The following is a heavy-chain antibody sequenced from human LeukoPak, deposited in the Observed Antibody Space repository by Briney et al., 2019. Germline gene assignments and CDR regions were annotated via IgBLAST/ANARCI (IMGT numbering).Heavy chain of an antibody. D-gene: IGHD3-16*02. Sequence: ASVKVSCKASGYTFTSYGISWVRQAPGQGLEWMGWISAYNGNTNYAQKLQGRVTMTTDTSTSTAYMELRSLRSDDTAVYYCARPGPNLDYDYVWGSYPYYFDYWGQGTLVTVSS. V-gene: IGHV1-18*01. CDR3: ARPGPNLDYDYVWGSYPYYFDY. J-gene: IGHJ4*02. CDR2: ISAYNGNT. CDR1: GYTFTSYG.